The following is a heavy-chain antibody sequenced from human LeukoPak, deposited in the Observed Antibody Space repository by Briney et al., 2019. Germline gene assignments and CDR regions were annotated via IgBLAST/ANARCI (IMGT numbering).Heavy chain of an antibody. CDR2: IIPIFGTA. CDR1: GGTFSSYA. J-gene: IGHJ4*02. CDR3: AREATGHAVLSFDY. V-gene: IGHV1-69*05. Sequence: SVKVSCKASGGTFSSYAISWVRQAPGQGLEWMGRIIPIFGTANYAQKFQGRVTITTDESTSTAYMELSSLGSEDTAVYYCAREATGHAVLSFDYWGQGTLVTVSS.